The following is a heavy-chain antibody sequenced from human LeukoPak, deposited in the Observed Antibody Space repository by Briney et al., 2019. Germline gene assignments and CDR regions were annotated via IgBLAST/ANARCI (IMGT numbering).Heavy chain of an antibody. V-gene: IGHV3-23*01. CDR3: AKDRFRTYSRSIDY. J-gene: IGHJ4*02. D-gene: IGHD6-13*01. CDR2: VGGSGSST. CDR1: GFTFSSYA. Sequence: HPGGSLRLSCAASGFTFSSYAMSWVRQAPGKGLEWVSAVGGSGSSTFYADSVKGRFSISRDNSQNTLYLQMNSLRAADTAVYYCAKDRFRTYSRSIDYWGQGTLVTVSS.